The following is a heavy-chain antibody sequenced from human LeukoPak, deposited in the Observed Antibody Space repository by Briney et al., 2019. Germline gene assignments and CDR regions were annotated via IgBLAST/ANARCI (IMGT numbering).Heavy chain of an antibody. D-gene: IGHD1-26*01. V-gene: IGHV4-59*01. CDR3: VRDRELTY. Sequence: PSETLTLTCTVSGGSISIYYWSWIRQPPGKGLEWIGYIYNSGSTIYNPSLRSRVTISVDTSKNQFSLKLNSVTAADTAVYYCVRDRELTYWSQGTLVTVSS. CDR2: IYNSGST. CDR1: GGSISIYY. J-gene: IGHJ4*02.